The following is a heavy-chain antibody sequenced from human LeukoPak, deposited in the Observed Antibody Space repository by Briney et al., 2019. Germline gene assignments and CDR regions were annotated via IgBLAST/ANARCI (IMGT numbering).Heavy chain of an antibody. Sequence: ASVEVCCKASGYTFTGYYMHWVRQAPGQGLEWVGWINPNSGGAKYAQKFQDRVTMTRDTSISTAYMGLSRLRSDDTAVYYCAKGRVVAGSKSLTYHWLDPWGQGTLVTVSS. J-gene: IGHJ5*02. CDR3: AKGRVVAGSKSLTYHWLDP. CDR2: INPNSGGA. CDR1: GYTFTGYY. D-gene: IGHD6-19*01. V-gene: IGHV1-2*02.